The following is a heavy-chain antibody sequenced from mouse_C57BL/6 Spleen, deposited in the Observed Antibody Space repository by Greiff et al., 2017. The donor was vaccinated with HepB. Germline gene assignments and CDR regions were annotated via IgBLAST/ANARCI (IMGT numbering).Heavy chain of an antibody. Sequence: QVQLQQPGAELVKPGASVKLSCKASGYTLTSYWMHWVKQRPGQGLEWIGMIHPNSGSTNYNEKFKSKATLTVDKSSSTAYMQLSSLTSEDSAVYYCASTVVAKDWYFDVWGTGTTVTVSS. CDR2: IHPNSGST. D-gene: IGHD1-1*01. V-gene: IGHV1-64*01. J-gene: IGHJ1*03. CDR1: GYTLTSYW. CDR3: ASTVVAKDWYFDV.